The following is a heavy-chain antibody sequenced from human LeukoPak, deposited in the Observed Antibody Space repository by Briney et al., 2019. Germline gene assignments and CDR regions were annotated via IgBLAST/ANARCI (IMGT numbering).Heavy chain of an antibody. Sequence: GGSLRLSCAASGFTFSSYWMSWVRQAPGKGLEWVSYISSSSSTIYYADSVKGRFTISRDNAKNSLYLQMNSLRAEDTAVYYCAEGTVTKYFQHWGQGTLVTVSS. CDR1: GFTFSSYW. J-gene: IGHJ1*01. CDR2: ISSSSSTI. D-gene: IGHD4-17*01. CDR3: AEGTVTKYFQH. V-gene: IGHV3-48*01.